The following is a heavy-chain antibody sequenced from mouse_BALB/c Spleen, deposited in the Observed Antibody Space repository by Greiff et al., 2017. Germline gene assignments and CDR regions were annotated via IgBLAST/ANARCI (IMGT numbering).Heavy chain of an antibody. V-gene: IGHV1S137*01. Sequence: VQLQESGAELVRPGVSVKISCKGSGYTFTDYAMHWVKQSHAKSLEWIGVISTYYGDASYNQKFKGKATMTVDKSSSTAYMELARLTSEDSAIYYCARNGNYEGFDYWGQGTTLTVSS. CDR3: ARNGNYEGFDY. CDR2: ISTYYGDA. CDR1: GYTFTDYA. J-gene: IGHJ2*01. D-gene: IGHD2-1*01.